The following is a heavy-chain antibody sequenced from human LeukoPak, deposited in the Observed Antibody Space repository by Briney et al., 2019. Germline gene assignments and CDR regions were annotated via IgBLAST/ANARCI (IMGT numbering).Heavy chain of an antibody. J-gene: IGHJ4*02. CDR1: GFTFSSYG. Sequence: PGGSLRLSCAASGFTFSSYGMSWVRQAPGKGLEWVSGISVSVDSTYYADSVKGWFTISRDNSKNTVYLQMNSLRAEDTAVYYCARGSKTAGTIYSFDYWGQGTLVTVSS. CDR2: ISVSVDST. CDR3: ARGSKTAGTIYSFDY. D-gene: IGHD6-13*01. V-gene: IGHV3-23*01.